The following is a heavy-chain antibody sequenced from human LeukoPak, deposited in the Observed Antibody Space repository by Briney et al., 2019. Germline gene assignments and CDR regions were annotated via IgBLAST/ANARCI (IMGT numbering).Heavy chain of an antibody. CDR3: ASLKYYDILTCHMTPDDY. CDR2: IYYSGST. D-gene: IGHD3-9*01. Sequence: NPSETLSLTCTVSGGSISSYYWSWIRQPPGKGLEWIGYIYYSGSTNYNPSLKSRVTISVDTSKNQFSLKLSSVTAADTAVYYCASLKYYDILTCHMTPDDYWGQGTLVTVSS. J-gene: IGHJ4*02. CDR1: GGSISSYY. V-gene: IGHV4-59*08.